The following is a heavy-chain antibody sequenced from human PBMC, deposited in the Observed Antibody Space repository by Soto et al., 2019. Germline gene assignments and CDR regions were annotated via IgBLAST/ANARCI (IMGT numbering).Heavy chain of an antibody. CDR1: GYAFTTYG. CDR3: ARVRYGDY. J-gene: IGHJ4*02. D-gene: IGHD1-1*01. Sequence: QVHLVQSGAEVKKPGASVKVSCKGSGYAFTTYGITWVRQAPGQGLEWMGWISAHNGNTNYAPKLPGRVTVTRDTSTSTAYMELRSLRSDDTAVYYCARVRYGDYWGQGALVTVSS. CDR2: ISAHNGNT. V-gene: IGHV1-18*01.